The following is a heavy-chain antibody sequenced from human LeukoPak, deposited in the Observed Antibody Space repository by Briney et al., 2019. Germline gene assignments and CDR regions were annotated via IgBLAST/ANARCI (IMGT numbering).Heavy chain of an antibody. J-gene: IGHJ4*02. Sequence: GGPLRLSCAASGFTFSSYGMHWVRQAPGKGLEWVAVIWYDGSNKYYADSVKGRFTISRDNSKNTLYLQMNSLRAEDTAVYYCARAEYYDILTGFDYWGQGTLVTVSS. CDR2: IWYDGSNK. V-gene: IGHV3-33*01. CDR1: GFTFSSYG. CDR3: ARAEYYDILTGFDY. D-gene: IGHD3-9*01.